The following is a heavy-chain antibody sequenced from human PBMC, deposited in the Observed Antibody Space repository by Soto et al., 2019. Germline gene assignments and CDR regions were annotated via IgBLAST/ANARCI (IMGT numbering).Heavy chain of an antibody. V-gene: IGHV3-48*01. CDR2: ISSSSSTI. D-gene: IGHD1-1*01. Sequence: GGSLRLSCAASGFTFSSYAMSWVRQAPGKGLEWVSYISSSSSTIYYADSVKGRFTISRDNAKNSLYLQMNSLRAEDTAVYYCASGYNWNDGAFDIWGQGTMVTVSS. J-gene: IGHJ3*02. CDR1: GFTFSSYA. CDR3: ASGYNWNDGAFDI.